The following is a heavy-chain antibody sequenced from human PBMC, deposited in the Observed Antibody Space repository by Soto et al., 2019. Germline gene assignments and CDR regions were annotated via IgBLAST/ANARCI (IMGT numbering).Heavy chain of an antibody. CDR3: ARDSHDYIWGSYRHDAFDI. D-gene: IGHD3-16*02. J-gene: IGHJ3*02. Sequence: EVQLVESGGGLVQPGGSLRLSCAASGFTFSSYSMIWVRQAPGKGLEWVSYISSSSSTIYYADSVKGRFTISRDNAKNSLYLQMNSLRAEDTAVYYCARDSHDYIWGSYRHDAFDIWGQGTMVTVSS. CDR1: GFTFSSYS. V-gene: IGHV3-48*01. CDR2: ISSSSSTI.